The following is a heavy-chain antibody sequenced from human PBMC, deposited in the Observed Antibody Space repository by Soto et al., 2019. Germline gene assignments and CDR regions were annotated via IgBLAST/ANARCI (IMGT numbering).Heavy chain of an antibody. CDR1: GYTLTELS. CDR3: ATGRYCSGGSCYDYYFDY. Sequence: ASVKVSCKVSGYTLTELSMHWVRQAPGKGLEWMGGFDPEDGETIYAQKFQGRVTRTEDTSTDTAYMELSSLRSEDTAVYYCATGRYCSGGSCYDYYFDYWGQGTLVTVSS. J-gene: IGHJ4*02. D-gene: IGHD2-15*01. V-gene: IGHV1-24*01. CDR2: FDPEDGET.